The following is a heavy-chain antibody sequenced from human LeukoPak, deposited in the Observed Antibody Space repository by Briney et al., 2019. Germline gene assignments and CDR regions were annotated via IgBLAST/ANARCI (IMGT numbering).Heavy chain of an antibody. CDR2: ISGSGGST. J-gene: IGHJ6*02. Sequence: GGSLRLSCAASGFTFTSYAMSWVRQAPGKGLEWVSAISGSGGSTYYADSVKGRFTISRDNSKNTLYLQMNSLRAEDTAVYYCAKYQGVAYTQIGDYYYGMDVWGQGTTVTVSS. CDR3: AKYQGVAYTQIGDYYYGMDV. V-gene: IGHV3-23*01. D-gene: IGHD3-3*01. CDR1: GFTFTSYA.